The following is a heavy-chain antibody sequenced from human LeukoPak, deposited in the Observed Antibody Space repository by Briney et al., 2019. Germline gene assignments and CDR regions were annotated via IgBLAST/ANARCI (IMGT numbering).Heavy chain of an antibody. Sequence: SETLSLTRTVSGASISSYYWSWIRQPPGKGLEWIGYIYYSGSTNYNPSLKSRVTMSVDTSKNQLSLNLNSVTAADTAVYYCARLTDKSSDYYFFFDYWGQGTLVTVSS. V-gene: IGHV4-59*01. CDR3: ARLTDKSSDYYFFFDY. CDR1: GASISSYY. J-gene: IGHJ4*02. CDR2: IYYSGST. D-gene: IGHD3-22*01.